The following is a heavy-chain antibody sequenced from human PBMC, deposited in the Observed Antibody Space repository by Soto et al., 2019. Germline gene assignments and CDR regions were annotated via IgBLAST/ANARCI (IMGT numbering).Heavy chain of an antibody. V-gene: IGHV4-59*01. CDR1: GGSISSYY. Sequence: SETLSLTCTVSGGSISSYYWSWIRQPPGKGLEWIGYIYYSGSTNYNPSLKSRVTISVDTSKNQFSLKLSSVTAADTAVYYCARVLTSVVVAATNNWFDPWGQGTLVTVSS. D-gene: IGHD2-15*01. CDR2: IYYSGST. J-gene: IGHJ5*02. CDR3: ARVLTSVVVAATNNWFDP.